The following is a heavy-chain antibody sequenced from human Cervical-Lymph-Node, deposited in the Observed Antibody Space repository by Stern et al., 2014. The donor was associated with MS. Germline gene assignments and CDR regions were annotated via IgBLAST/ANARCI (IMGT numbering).Heavy chain of an antibody. CDR3: ARGGDYYGDSAY. CDR1: GFTFSDYG. Sequence: MQLVQSGGGLVKPGGSLSLSCAASGFTFSDYGMNWVRQAPGKGLEWVSSISATSSYIYYADSVRGRFTISRDNAKNSLYLQMNSLRAEDTAMYYCARGGDYYGDSAYWGQGAPVTFSS. CDR2: ISATSSYI. J-gene: IGHJ4*02. D-gene: IGHD3-10*01. V-gene: IGHV3-21*01.